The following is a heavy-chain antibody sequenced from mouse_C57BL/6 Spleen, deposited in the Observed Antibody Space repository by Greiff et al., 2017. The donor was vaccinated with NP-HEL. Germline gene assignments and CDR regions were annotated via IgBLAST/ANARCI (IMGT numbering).Heavy chain of an antibody. D-gene: IGHD1-1*01. CDR1: GYTFTSYW. V-gene: IGHV1-55*01. Sequence: VKLQQPGAELVKPGASVKMSCKASGYTFTSYWITWVKQRPGQGLEWIGDIYPGSGSTNYNEKFKSKATLTVDTSSSTAYMQLSSLTSEDSAVYYCARERTTVGYFDVWGTGTTVTVSS. CDR2: IYPGSGST. J-gene: IGHJ1*03. CDR3: ARERTTVGYFDV.